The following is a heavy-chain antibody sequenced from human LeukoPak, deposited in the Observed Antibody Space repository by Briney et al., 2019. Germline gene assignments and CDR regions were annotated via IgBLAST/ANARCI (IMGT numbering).Heavy chain of an antibody. CDR1: GGSISSSSYY. J-gene: IGHJ4*02. D-gene: IGHD5-12*01. Sequence: PSETLSLTCTVSGGSISSSSYYWGWIRQPPGKGLEWIGSIYYSGSTYYNPSLKSRVTISVDTSKNQFSLKLSSVTAADTAVYYCARRHMVATEPLFDYWGQGTLVTVSS. V-gene: IGHV4-39*01. CDR2: IYYSGST. CDR3: ARRHMVATEPLFDY.